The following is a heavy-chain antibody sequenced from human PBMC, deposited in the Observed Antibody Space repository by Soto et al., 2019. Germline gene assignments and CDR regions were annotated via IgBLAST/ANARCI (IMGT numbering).Heavy chain of an antibody. J-gene: IGHJ6*02. D-gene: IGHD3-10*01. Sequence: QVQLQESGPGLVKPSETLSLSCTVSGGSISSYYWSWFRQSPGKRMEWIGYVHHSWGSSYNPSLQIRVAISLDTSKSQFSRKVTSVTATDTAVYFCARQGFGPLHGLVDVWGQGTTVTVSS. CDR3: ARQGFGPLHGLVDV. V-gene: IGHV4-59*08. CDR2: VHHSWGS. CDR1: GGSISSYY.